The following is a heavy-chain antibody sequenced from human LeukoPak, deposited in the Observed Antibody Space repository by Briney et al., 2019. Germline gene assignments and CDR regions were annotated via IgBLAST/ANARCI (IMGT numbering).Heavy chain of an antibody. Sequence: SETLSLTCTVSGYSISSGYYWGWIRQPPGKGLEWIGSIYHSGSTYYNPSLKSRVTISVDTSKNQFSLKLSSVTAADTAVYYCARGLPYSGSYPSPLDWGQGTLVTVSS. J-gene: IGHJ4*02. D-gene: IGHD1-26*01. CDR3: ARGLPYSGSYPSPLD. CDR1: GYSISSGYY. V-gene: IGHV4-38-2*02. CDR2: IYHSGST.